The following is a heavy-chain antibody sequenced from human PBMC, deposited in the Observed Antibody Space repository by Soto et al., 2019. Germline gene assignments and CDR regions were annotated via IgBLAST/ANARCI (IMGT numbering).Heavy chain of an antibody. V-gene: IGHV1-18*01. CDR2: ISTNNGNT. CDR3: ARLSLYILGAPGV. CDR1: GYTFTNYG. J-gene: IGHJ4*02. Sequence: QVQLVQSGAEVKKPGASVKVSCKASGYTFTNYGIGWVRQAPGQGLEWMGWISTNNGNTNYAQKLQVRVTMTTDTSTTTAYMELRSLRSDDTAVYYCARLSLYILGAPGVWGQGTLVTVSS. D-gene: IGHD1-26*01.